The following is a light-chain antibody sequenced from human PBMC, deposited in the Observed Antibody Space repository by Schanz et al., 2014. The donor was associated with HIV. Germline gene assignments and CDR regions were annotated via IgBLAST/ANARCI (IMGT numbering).Light chain of an antibody. J-gene: IGKJ1*01. CDR3: QHYDSSPLA. CDR2: DAS. CDR1: QSISSY. V-gene: IGKV3-11*01. Sequence: EIVLTQSPATLSLSPGERATLSCRASQSISSYLAWYQQKPGQAPRLLIYDASNRATGIPARFSGSGSGTDFTLTISSLEPEDFAVYFCQHYDSSPLAFGQGTKVEIK.